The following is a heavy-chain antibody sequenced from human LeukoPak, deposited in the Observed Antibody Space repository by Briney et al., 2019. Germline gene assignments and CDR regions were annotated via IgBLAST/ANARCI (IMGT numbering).Heavy chain of an antibody. V-gene: IGHV6-1*01. Sequence: SQTLSLTCAISGDSVSSNSAAWNWIRQSPSRVLKWLGRTYYRSKWYNDYAVSVKRRITINPDTSKNQFSLQLNSVTPDDTAVYYCAGSNHYYYGMDVWGQGTTVTVSS. J-gene: IGHJ6*02. CDR1: GDSVSSNSAA. D-gene: IGHD1-14*01. CDR3: AGSNHYYYGMDV. CDR2: TYYRSKWYN.